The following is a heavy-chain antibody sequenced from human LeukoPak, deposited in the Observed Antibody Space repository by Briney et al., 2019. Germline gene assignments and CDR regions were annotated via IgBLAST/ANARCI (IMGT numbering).Heavy chain of an antibody. J-gene: IGHJ4*02. Sequence: PRASVNVSCKASGGTFSSYAISWVRQAPGQGLEWMGGIIPIFGTANYAQKFQGRVTITADESTSTAYMELSSLRSEDTAVYYCAREISSTSDYYFDNWGQGTLVTVSS. CDR3: AREISSTSDYYFDN. CDR2: IIPIFGTA. V-gene: IGHV1-69*13. D-gene: IGHD2-2*01. CDR1: GGTFSSYA.